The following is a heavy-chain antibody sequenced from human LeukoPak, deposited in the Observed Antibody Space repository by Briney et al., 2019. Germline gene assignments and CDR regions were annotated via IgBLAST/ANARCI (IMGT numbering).Heavy chain of an antibody. CDR3: ARSIGLTGGGVDV. D-gene: IGHD3-9*01. V-gene: IGHV3-11*01. J-gene: IGHJ6*02. Sequence: SGGSLRLSCAASGFTFSDYNMNWVRQAPGKGLEWVSYITNGGSTIHHADSVRGRFTISRDNAKKTLYLQMNSLRAEDTAVYYCARSIGLTGGGVDVWGQGTTVTVSS. CDR2: ITNGGSTI. CDR1: GFTFSDYN.